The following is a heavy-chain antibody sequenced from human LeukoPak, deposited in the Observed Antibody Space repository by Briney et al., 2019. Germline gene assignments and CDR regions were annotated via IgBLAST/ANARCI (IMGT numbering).Heavy chain of an antibody. CDR3: ARDDREDSSGYYYWFDP. CDR2: IYHSGST. V-gene: IGHV4-4*02. D-gene: IGHD3-22*01. Sequence: SETLSLTCAVSGGSTSSSNWWSWVRQPPGKGLEWIGEIYHSGSTNYNPSLKSRVTISVDESKNQFSLKLSSVTAADTAVYYCARDDREDSSGYYYWFDPWGQGTLVTVSS. CDR1: GGSTSSSNW. J-gene: IGHJ5*02.